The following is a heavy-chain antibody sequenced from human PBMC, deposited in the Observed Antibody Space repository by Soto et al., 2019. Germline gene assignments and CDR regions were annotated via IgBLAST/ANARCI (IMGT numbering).Heavy chain of an antibody. D-gene: IGHD6-6*01. Sequence: PGGSLRLSCAASGFTFSSYAMSWVRQAPGKGLEWVSGSSGSGAGTYYADSVKGRFTISRDNSKNTLALQMNGLRAEDTAVYYCAKGYRSTSSPYDYWGQGTLVTVSS. V-gene: IGHV3-23*01. CDR2: SSGSGAGT. CDR1: GFTFSSYA. J-gene: IGHJ4*02. CDR3: AKGYRSTSSPYDY.